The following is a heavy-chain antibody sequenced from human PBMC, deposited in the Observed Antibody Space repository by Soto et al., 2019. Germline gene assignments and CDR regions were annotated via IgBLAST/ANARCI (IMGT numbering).Heavy chain of an antibody. CDR3: ARKVVGYYYDSSGYYRYWYFDL. J-gene: IGHJ2*01. V-gene: IGHV1-69*12. D-gene: IGHD3-22*01. Sequence: QVQLVQSGAEVKKPGSSVKVSCKASGGTFSSYAISWVRQAPGQGLEWMGGIIPIFGTANYAQKFQGRVTITADESKSTHYRELSSLRSEDTAVYYCARKVVGYYYDSSGYYRYWYFDLWGRGTLVTVSS. CDR1: GGTFSSYA. CDR2: IIPIFGTA.